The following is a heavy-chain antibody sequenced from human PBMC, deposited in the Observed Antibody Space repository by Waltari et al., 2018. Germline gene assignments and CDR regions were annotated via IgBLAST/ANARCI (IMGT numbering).Heavy chain of an antibody. D-gene: IGHD4-17*01. CDR2: ITNSGSTK. Sequence: DVQLVESGGGLVQPGGSLRLSCAASGFTFSDYEMNWVRQAPGKGLEWVSYITNSGSTKFYADSVKGRFTISRDNAENSLYLQMNSLRDEDTAVYYCARDAEKTTPSGPSDTWGQGTMVTVTS. CDR1: GFTFSDYE. CDR3: ARDAEKTTPSGPSDT. V-gene: IGHV3-48*03. J-gene: IGHJ3*02.